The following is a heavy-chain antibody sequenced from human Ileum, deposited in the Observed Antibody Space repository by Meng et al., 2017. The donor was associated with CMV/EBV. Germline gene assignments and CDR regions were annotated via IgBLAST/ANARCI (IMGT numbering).Heavy chain of an antibody. V-gene: IGHV7-4-1*02. J-gene: IGHJ4*02. Sequence: KTSGYNLLTFGTEWVREAPGQRLEWMGWINTRAAYPPYAQDVAGRYVFSLDTSVSTAYVQISNHRAEGTAVYCCTRGGEVHSAKFDYWGQGTLVTVSS. CDR3: TRGGEVHSAKFDY. CDR2: INTRAAYP. D-gene: IGHD2-21*01. CDR1: GYNLLTFG.